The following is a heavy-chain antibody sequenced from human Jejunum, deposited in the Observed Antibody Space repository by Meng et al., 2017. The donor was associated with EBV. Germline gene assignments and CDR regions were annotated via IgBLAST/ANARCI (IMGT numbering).Heavy chain of an antibody. Sequence: VPRGEAGAALVQPGDFVSVSCAASGVTLSSYWMHWVSQAPGKVLGWVSRINSNGSQSNYADSVKGRFTISRDIAKNTLYLQLNSLRADDTAVYYCVRGPPPDTWGQGTLVTVSS. J-gene: IGHJ5*02. V-gene: IGHV3-74*01. CDR2: INSNGSQS. CDR1: GVTLSSYW. CDR3: VRGPPPDT.